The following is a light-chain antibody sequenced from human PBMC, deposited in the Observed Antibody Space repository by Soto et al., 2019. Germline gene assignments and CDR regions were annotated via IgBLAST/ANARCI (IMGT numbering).Light chain of an antibody. CDR3: CSYAGGNTFV. CDR2: EVI. J-gene: IGLJ1*01. Sequence: QSALTQPASVSGSPGQSITISCTGTPNDVATYNLVSWHQRHPGKAPKVIIYEVIKRPSGVSDRFSGSKSGNTASLTISGLQAEDEADYFCCSYAGGNTFVFGGGTKVTVL. V-gene: IGLV2-23*02. CDR1: PNDVATYNL.